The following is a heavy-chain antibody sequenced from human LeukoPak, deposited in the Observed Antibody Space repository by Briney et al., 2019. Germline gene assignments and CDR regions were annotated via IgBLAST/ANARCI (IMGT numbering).Heavy chain of an antibody. J-gene: IGHJ4*02. CDR2: INPNSGGT. Sequence: ASVKVSCKASGYTFTGYYMHWVRQAPGQGLEWMGWINPNSGGTNYAQKFQGRVTMTRDTSISTAYMELGRLRSDDTAVYYCARDHRGGYCSSTSCYASNYFDYWGQGTLVTVSS. CDR3: ARDHRGGYCSSTSCYASNYFDY. V-gene: IGHV1-2*02. D-gene: IGHD2-2*01. CDR1: GYTFTGYY.